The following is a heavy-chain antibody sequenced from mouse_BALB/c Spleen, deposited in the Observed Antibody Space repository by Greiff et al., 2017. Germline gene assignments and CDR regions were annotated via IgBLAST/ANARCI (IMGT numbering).Heavy chain of an antibody. CDR2: INPSNGRT. Sequence: QVQLQQPGAELVKPGATVKLSCKASGYTFTSYWMHWVKQRPGQGLEWIGEINPSNGRTNYNEKFKSKATLTVDKSSSTAYMQLSSLTSEDSAVYYCARRGGPFGNYVDYAMDYWGQGTSVTVSS. J-gene: IGHJ4*01. CDR3: ARRGGPFGNYVDYAMDY. CDR1: GYTFTSYW. V-gene: IGHV1S81*02. D-gene: IGHD2-1*01.